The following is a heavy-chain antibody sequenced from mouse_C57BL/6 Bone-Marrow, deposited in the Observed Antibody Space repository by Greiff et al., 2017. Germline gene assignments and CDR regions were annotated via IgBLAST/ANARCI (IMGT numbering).Heavy chain of an antibody. CDR1: GFTFSDYY. J-gene: IGHJ4*01. D-gene: IGHD2-1*01. Sequence: EVQRVESGGGLVQPGGSLKLSCAASGFTFSDYYMYWVRQTPEKRLEWVAYISNGGGSTYYPDTVKGRFTISRDNAKNTLYLQMSRLKSEDTAMYYCARQGYYGNLYAMDYWGQGTSVTVSS. V-gene: IGHV5-12*01. CDR2: ISNGGGST. CDR3: ARQGYYGNLYAMDY.